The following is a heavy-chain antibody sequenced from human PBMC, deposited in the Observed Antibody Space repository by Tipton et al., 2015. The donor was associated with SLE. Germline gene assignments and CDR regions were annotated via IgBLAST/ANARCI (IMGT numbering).Heavy chain of an antibody. CDR2: IHDSGAT. CDR1: GGSIRSGDYY. J-gene: IGHJ5*02. D-gene: IGHD4-17*01. Sequence: TLSLTCTVSGGSIRSGDYYWSWIRQHPGKGLEWIGYIHDSGATFYNPSLRSRSAISVDTSQNQFSLRLTSVTAADTAVYYCARGGDYVYNWFDPWGQGTLVTVSS. V-gene: IGHV4-31*03. CDR3: ARGGDYVYNWFDP.